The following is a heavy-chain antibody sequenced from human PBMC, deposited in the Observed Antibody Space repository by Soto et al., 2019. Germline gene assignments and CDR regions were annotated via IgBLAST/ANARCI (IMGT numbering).Heavy chain of an antibody. CDR1: GGSISSGDYY. CDR2: IYYSGST. Sequence: PSETLSLTCTVSGGSISSGDYYWSWIRQPPGKGLEWIGYIYYSGSTYYNPSLKSRVTISVDTSKNQFSLKLSSVTAADTAVYYCARSGYGSGSPYGMDVWGQGTTVTAP. J-gene: IGHJ6*02. V-gene: IGHV4-30-4*01. D-gene: IGHD3-10*01. CDR3: ARSGYGSGSPYGMDV.